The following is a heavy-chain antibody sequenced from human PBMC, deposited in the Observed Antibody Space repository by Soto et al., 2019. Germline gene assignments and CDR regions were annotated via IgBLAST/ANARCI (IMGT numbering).Heavy chain of an antibody. V-gene: IGHV3-33*01. CDR3: ARDISSYYGSGSYPY. CDR2: IWYDGSNK. Sequence: GSLSLSCAASGFTFSSYGMHWVRQAPGKGLEWVAVIWYDGSNKYYADSVKGRFTISRDNSKNTLYLQMNSLRAEDTAVYYCARDISSYYGSGSYPYWGQGTLVTVSS. D-gene: IGHD3-10*01. CDR1: GFTFSSYG. J-gene: IGHJ4*02.